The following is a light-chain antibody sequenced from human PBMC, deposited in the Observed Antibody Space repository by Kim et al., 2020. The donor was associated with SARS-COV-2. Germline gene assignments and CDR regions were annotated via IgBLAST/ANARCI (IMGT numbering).Light chain of an antibody. Sequence: ASVGDRVTITCRASQSISSWLAWYQQKPGKAPNLLIYDASSLESGVPSRFSGSGSGTEFTLTISSLQPDDFATYYCQQYNTYPFTFGPGTKVDIK. CDR2: DAS. CDR3: QQYNTYPFT. J-gene: IGKJ3*01. V-gene: IGKV1-5*01. CDR1: QSISSW.